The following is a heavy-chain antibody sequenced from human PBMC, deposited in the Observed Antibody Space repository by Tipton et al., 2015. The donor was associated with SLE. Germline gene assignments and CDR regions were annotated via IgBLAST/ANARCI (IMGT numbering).Heavy chain of an antibody. J-gene: IGHJ4*02. CDR3: ARPRTPGY. V-gene: IGHV4-39*01. D-gene: IGHD2-15*01. CDR1: GGSISSSSYH. CDR2: MDHSGKT. Sequence: TLSLTCTVSGGSISSSSYHWSWIRQPPGKGLEWIGAMDHSGKTYYNPSLKSRVTISVDMSKNQLSLRETSVTAADTAFYYCARPRTPGYWGQGTLVTVSS.